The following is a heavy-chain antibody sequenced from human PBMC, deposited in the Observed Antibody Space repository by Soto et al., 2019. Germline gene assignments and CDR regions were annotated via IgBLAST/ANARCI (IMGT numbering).Heavy chain of an antibody. CDR1: GFTFSSYG. D-gene: IGHD4-17*01. V-gene: IGHV3-30*18. CDR2: ISYDGSNK. CDR3: AKDPTTVTTLLLLDY. J-gene: IGHJ4*02. Sequence: GGSLRLSCAAPGFTFSSYGMHWVRQAPGKGLEWVAVISYDGSNKYYADSVKGRFTISRDNSKNTLYLQMNSLRAEDTAVYYCAKDPTTVTTLLLLDYWGQGTLVTVSS.